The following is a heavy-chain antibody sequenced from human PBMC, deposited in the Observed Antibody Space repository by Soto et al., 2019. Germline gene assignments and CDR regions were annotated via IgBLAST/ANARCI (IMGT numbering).Heavy chain of an antibody. CDR2: IYTSGST. V-gene: IGHV4-4*07. Sequence: SETLSLTCTVSGGSISSYYWSWIRQPAGKGLEWIGRIYTSGSTNYNPSLKSRVTMSVDTSKNQFSLKLSSVTAADTAVYYCAGGTFWSGYPYYYYGMDVWGQGTTVTVSS. CDR3: AGGTFWSGYPYYYYGMDV. CDR1: GGSISSYY. D-gene: IGHD3-3*01. J-gene: IGHJ6*02.